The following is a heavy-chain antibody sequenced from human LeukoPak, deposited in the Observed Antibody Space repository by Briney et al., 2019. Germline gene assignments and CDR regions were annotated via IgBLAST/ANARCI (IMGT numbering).Heavy chain of an antibody. J-gene: IGHJ4*02. V-gene: IGHV3-21*01. Sequence: PGGSLRLSCAASGFTFSSYSMNWVRQAPGKGLEWVSSISSSSSYIYYADSVKGRFTISRDNAKNSLYLQMNSLRAEDTAVYYCARAFWYYDSSGYCPNWGQGTLVTVSS. CDR2: ISSSSSYI. D-gene: IGHD3-22*01. CDR1: GFTFSSYS. CDR3: ARAFWYYDSSGYCPN.